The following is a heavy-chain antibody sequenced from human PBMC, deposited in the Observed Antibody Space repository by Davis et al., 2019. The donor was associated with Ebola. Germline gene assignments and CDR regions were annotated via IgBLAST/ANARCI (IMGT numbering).Heavy chain of an antibody. Sequence: SLKISCAASGFTFDDYAMHWVRQAPGKGLEWVSGISWSSGSIGYADSVKGRFTISRDNAKNTLYLQMSSLRAEDTAVYYCARGTSGYFDYWGQGTLVTVSS. CDR2: ISWSSGSI. V-gene: IGHV3-9*01. CDR3: ARGTSGYFDY. D-gene: IGHD2-8*02. J-gene: IGHJ4*02. CDR1: GFTFDDYA.